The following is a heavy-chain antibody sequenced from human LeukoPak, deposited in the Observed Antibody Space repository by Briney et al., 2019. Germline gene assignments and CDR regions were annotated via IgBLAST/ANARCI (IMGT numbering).Heavy chain of an antibody. D-gene: IGHD3-22*01. J-gene: IGHJ4*02. CDR3: ARDTRDSSGYSDY. Sequence: SETLSLTCTVSGGAISSSTYYWGWIRQPPGKGLEWIGSIYDSGSTYYNPSLKSRVTISVDRSKNQFSLKLSSVTAADTAVYYCARDTRDSSGYSDYWGQGTLVTVSS. V-gene: IGHV4-39*07. CDR2: IYDSGST. CDR1: GGAISSSTYY.